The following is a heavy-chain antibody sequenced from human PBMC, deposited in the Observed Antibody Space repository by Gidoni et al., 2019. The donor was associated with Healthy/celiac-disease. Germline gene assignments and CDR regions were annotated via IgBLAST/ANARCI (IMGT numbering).Heavy chain of an antibody. V-gene: IGHV5-51*01. CDR2: IYPGDYDT. Sequence: EVQLVQSGAEVKKPGESLKISCKGSGYSFTSYWIGWVRQMPGKGREWVGIIYPGDYDTRYIPSLQGQVTSSADKSISTAYLQWSSLKASDTAMYYCARQRPLLGAFDIWGQGTMVTVSS. CDR1: GYSFTSYW. D-gene: IGHD3-16*01. J-gene: IGHJ3*02. CDR3: ARQRPLLGAFDI.